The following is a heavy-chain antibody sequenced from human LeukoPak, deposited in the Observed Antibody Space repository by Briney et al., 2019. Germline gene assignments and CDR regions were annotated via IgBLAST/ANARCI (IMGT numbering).Heavy chain of an antibody. CDR3: ARERYCSSTSCYGAFDI. Sequence: SETLSLTCTVSGGSISSSSYYWSWIRQPPGKGLEWLGYIYHSGSTYYNPSLKSRVTISVDRSNNQFSLKLRSVTAADTAVYYCARERYCSSTSCYGAFDIWGQGTMVTVSS. J-gene: IGHJ3*02. CDR2: IYHSGST. D-gene: IGHD2-2*01. CDR1: GGSISSSSYY. V-gene: IGHV4-30-2*01.